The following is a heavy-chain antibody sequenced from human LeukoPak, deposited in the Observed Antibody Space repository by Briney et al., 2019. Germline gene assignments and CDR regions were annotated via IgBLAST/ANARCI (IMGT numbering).Heavy chain of an antibody. CDR1: GFTFSSYS. V-gene: IGHV3-21*01. CDR3: ARDKMQQSTEGSNFDH. CDR2: ISSSSRHI. Sequence: GGSLRLSCAASGFTFSSYSMNWVRQAPGKGLEWVSAISSSSRHIYYADSVKGRFTISRDNAKNSLYLQMNSLRVEGTAVYYCARDKMQQSTEGSNFDHWGQGTLVTVSS. D-gene: IGHD6-13*01. J-gene: IGHJ4*02.